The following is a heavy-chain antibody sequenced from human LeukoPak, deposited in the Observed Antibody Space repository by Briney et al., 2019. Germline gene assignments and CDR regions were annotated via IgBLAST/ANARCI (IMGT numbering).Heavy chain of an antibody. CDR2: IYSGGST. Sequence: GGSLRLSCAASGXTVSSNYVSWVRQAPGKGLEWVSVIYSGGSTYYADSVKGRFTISRDNSKNTLYLQMNSLRAEDTAVYYCARGNEVTSLDYWDQGTLVTVSS. V-gene: IGHV3-53*01. D-gene: IGHD2-21*02. J-gene: IGHJ4*02. CDR3: ARGNEVTSLDY. CDR1: GXTVSSNY.